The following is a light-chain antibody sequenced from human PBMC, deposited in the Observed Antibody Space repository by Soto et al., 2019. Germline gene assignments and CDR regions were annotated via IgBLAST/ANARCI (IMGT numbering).Light chain of an antibody. J-gene: IGKJ1*01. CDR3: QQRTNWLWT. Sequence: IELTQFPATVALSPGERATLSCRASQSVRTSLAWYQQKPGQAPRLLIQDASKRATGTPARFSGSGSGTDFTLTTSTLEPEDFALYYCQQRTNWLWTFGPGTKVDTK. CDR2: DAS. CDR1: QSVRTS. V-gene: IGKV3-11*01.